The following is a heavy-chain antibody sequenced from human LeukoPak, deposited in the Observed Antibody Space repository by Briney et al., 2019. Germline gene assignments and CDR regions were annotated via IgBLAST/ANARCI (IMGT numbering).Heavy chain of an antibody. Sequence: ASVKVSCKASGYTFTNYYMHWVRQVPGQGLEWMGVINPSGGITSFAQKFQGRVTITADKSTSTAYMELSSLRSEDTAVYYCATPTPSFDYWGQGTLVTVSS. J-gene: IGHJ4*02. CDR3: ATPTPSFDY. V-gene: IGHV1-46*01. CDR2: INPSGGIT. CDR1: GYTFTNYY.